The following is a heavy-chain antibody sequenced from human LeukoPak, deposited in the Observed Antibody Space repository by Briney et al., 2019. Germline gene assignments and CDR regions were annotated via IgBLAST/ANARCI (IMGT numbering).Heavy chain of an antibody. V-gene: IGHV3-21*04. CDR2: ISSSSSYI. Sequence: GGSLRLSCAASGFTFSSYSMNWVRQAPGKGLEWVSSISSSSSYIYYADSVKGRFTISRDSSKNTLYLQMNSLRAEDTAVYYCARSRRAVDFDYWGQGTLVTVSS. CDR3: ARSRRAVDFDY. CDR1: GFTFSSYS. J-gene: IGHJ4*02. D-gene: IGHD6-19*01.